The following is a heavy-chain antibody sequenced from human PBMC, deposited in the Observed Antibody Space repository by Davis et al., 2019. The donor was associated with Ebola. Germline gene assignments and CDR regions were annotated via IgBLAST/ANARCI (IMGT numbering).Heavy chain of an antibody. D-gene: IGHD3-10*01. J-gene: IGHJ6*02. V-gene: IGHV3-23*01. CDR3: AKGGSFYYYYGMDV. Sequence: GGSLRLSCAASGFTFSSYAMSWVRQAPGKGLEWVSAISGSGGSTYYADSVKGRFTISRDNSKNTLYLQMTSLRAEDTAVYYCAKGGSFYYYYGMDVWGQGTTVTVSS. CDR1: GFTFSSYA. CDR2: ISGSGGST.